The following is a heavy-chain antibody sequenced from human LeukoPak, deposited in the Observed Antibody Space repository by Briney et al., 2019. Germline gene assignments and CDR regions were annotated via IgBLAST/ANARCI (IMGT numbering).Heavy chain of an antibody. Sequence: GGSLRLSCAASEFTFSSQAMTWVRQAPGKGLEWVSSISAGGGSTFYADSAKGRFTMSRENSKKTVYPQMNSLRAEDTAVYYCAKDSSGWAHIYMDVWGKGTTVTVSS. CDR3: AKDSSGWAHIYMDV. CDR1: EFTFSSQA. J-gene: IGHJ6*03. CDR2: ISAGGGST. V-gene: IGHV3-23*01. D-gene: IGHD6-19*01.